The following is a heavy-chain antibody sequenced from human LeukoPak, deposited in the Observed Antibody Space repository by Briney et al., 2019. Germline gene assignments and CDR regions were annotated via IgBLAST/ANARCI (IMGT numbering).Heavy chain of an antibody. J-gene: IGHJ4*02. CDR2: ISYDGSNK. Sequence: GGSLRLSCAASGFTFSSYAMHWVRQAPGKGLEWVAVISYDGSNKYYADSVKGRFTISRDNSKNTLYLQMNRLRAEDTAVYYCARRTTVTTTGDYWGQGTLVTVSS. D-gene: IGHD4-17*01. CDR1: GFTFSSYA. CDR3: ARRTTVTTTGDY. V-gene: IGHV3-30-3*01.